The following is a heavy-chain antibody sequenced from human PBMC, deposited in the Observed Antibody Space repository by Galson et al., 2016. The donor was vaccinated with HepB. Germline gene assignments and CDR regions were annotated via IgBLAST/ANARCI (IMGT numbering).Heavy chain of an antibody. CDR2: IYASGST. CDR1: GGSISSGSYY. Sequence: TLSLTCNVSGGSISSGSYYWSWIRQPAGKGLEWIGRIYASGSTNYNPSLQSRVTIALDTPKNHFSLKPSSVTAADTAVYYCARRGSLRYSPGGFDLWGRGTLVTVSS. J-gene: IGHJ2*01. D-gene: IGHD3-9*01. V-gene: IGHV4-61*02. CDR3: ARRGSLRYSPGGFDL.